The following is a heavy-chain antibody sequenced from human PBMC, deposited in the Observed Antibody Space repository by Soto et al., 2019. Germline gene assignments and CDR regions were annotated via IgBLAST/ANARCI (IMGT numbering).Heavy chain of an antibody. CDR3: APLSVSLSGPYGIHV. Sequence: SVTMSHPCSVSGYSVSSSDYYWAWIRQPRGKGLEWIGSMFYSVLTYYNPSLKSRVTLSVDTSKNQFSVRLNSVTAADTAVYYCAPLSVSLSGPYGIHVWGQGTTVTVSS. D-gene: IGHD2-15*01. V-gene: IGHV4-39*01. CDR2: MFYSVLT. J-gene: IGHJ6*02. CDR1: GYSVSSSDYY.